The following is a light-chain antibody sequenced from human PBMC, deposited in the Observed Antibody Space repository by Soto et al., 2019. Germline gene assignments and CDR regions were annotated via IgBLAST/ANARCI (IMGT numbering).Light chain of an antibody. CDR3: AAWDDNLNAYV. CDR2: IGD. Sequence: QSVLTQPPSTSSTPGQTVTISCSGSTSNIGTFYVYWYQHLPGTAPKLLIYIGDQRASGVSDRFSAYKSGTSASLAISGLRSDDEADYYCAAWDDNLNAYVFGSGTKLTVL. J-gene: IGLJ1*01. CDR1: TSNIGTFY. V-gene: IGLV1-47*02.